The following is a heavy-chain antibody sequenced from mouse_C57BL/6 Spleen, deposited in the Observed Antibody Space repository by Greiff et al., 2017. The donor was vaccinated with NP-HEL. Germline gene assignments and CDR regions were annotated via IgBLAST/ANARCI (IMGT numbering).Heavy chain of an antibody. CDR1: GFTFSSYA. Sequence: EVKLVESGGGLVKPGGSLKLSCGASGFTFSSYAMSWVRQTPEKRLEWVATISDGGSYTYYPDNVKGRFTISRDNAKNNLYLQMSHLKSEDTAMYYGARDYYYGSSLWYFDVWGTGTTVTVSS. CDR3: ARDYYYGSSLWYFDV. V-gene: IGHV5-4*01. D-gene: IGHD1-1*01. J-gene: IGHJ1*03. CDR2: ISDGGSYT.